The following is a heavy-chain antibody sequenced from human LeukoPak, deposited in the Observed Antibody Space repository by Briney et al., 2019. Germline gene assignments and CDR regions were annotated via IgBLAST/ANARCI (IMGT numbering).Heavy chain of an antibody. J-gene: IGHJ6*03. Sequence: GGTLRLSCAASGFTLTSYGMSWVRQAPGKGLEWVSAISGSGGSTYYADSVKGRFIISRDNSKNTLYLQMNSLRAEDTAVYYCATLNYYYYYMDVWGKGTTVTISS. V-gene: IGHV3-23*01. CDR2: ISGSGGST. CDR1: GFTLTSYG. CDR3: ATLNYYYYYMDV.